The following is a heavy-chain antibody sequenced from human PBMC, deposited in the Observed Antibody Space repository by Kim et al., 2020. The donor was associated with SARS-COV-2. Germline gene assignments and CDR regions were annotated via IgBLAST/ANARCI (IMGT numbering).Heavy chain of an antibody. CDR1: GGSISSYY. Sequence: SETLSLTCTVSGGSISSYYWSWIRQPPGKGLEWIGYIYYSGSTNYNPSLKSRVTISVDTSKNQFSLKLSSVTAADTAVYYCARDSRGAYFYYYGMDVLG. D-gene: IGHD3-10*01. CDR3: ARDSRGAYFYYYGMDV. V-gene: IGHV4-59*01. J-gene: IGHJ6*02. CDR2: IYYSGST.